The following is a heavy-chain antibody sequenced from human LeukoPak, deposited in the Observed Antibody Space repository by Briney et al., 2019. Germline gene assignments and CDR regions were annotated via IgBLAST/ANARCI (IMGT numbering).Heavy chain of an antibody. CDR1: GGSISGLY. D-gene: IGHD2-21*01. CDR2: IYYSGDS. Sequence: SETLSLTCAVSGGSISGLYWSWIRQPPGKGLEWIGYIYYSGDSNYNPSLKSRVTISLDTSKNKVSLKLSSVTAADTAVYYCARHPFASPFDYWGQGTLVTVSS. J-gene: IGHJ4*02. V-gene: IGHV4-59*08. CDR3: ARHPFASPFDY.